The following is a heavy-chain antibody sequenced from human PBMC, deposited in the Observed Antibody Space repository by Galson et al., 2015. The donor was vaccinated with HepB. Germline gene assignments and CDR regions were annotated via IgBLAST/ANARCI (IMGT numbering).Heavy chain of an antibody. CDR3: ARDVDVQYCFDM. Sequence: SVKVSCKASGYTFTSYYMHWVRQAPGQGLEWMGIINPSGGTTTYAQKFQGRVTMTRDTSTSTVYMELSILRSEDTAVYYCARDVDVQYCFDMWGQGTMVTVSS. D-gene: IGHD2/OR15-2a*01. J-gene: IGHJ3*02. V-gene: IGHV1-46*01. CDR1: GYTFTSYY. CDR2: INPSGGTT.